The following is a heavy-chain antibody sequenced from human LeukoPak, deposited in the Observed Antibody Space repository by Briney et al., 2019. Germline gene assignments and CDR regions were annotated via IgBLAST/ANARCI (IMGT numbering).Heavy chain of an antibody. CDR1: GFTFSSYA. CDR2: ISGSGGST. CDR3: AKKQYSSGWYGDDY. Sequence: GGSLRLSCAASGFTFSSYAMSWVRRAPGKGLEWVSAISGSGGSTYYADSVKGRFTISRDNSKNTLYLQMNSLRAEDTAVYYCAKKQYSSGWYGDDYWGQGTLVTVSS. D-gene: IGHD6-19*01. V-gene: IGHV3-23*01. J-gene: IGHJ4*02.